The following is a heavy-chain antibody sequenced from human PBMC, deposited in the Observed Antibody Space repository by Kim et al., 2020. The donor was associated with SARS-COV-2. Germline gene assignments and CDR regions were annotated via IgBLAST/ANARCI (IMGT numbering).Heavy chain of an antibody. CDR3: ATADLDYGLDV. V-gene: IGHV1-69*01. Sequence: NYAQKLQGRVTIAADEATNTAYVERSSLRSEDTAIYYCATADLDYGLDVWGQGTTVTVS. J-gene: IGHJ6*02. D-gene: IGHD3-16*01.